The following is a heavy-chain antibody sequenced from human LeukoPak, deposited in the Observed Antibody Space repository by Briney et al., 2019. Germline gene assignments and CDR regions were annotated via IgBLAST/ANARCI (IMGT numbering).Heavy chain of an antibody. CDR1: GFTFSSYS. Sequence: TGGSLRLSCAASGFTFSSYSMNWVRQAPGKGLEWVSYISSSSSTIYYADSVRGRFTISRDNAKNSLYLQMNSLRAEDTAVYYCARARFAVAAHFDYWGQGTLVTVSS. D-gene: IGHD6-19*01. J-gene: IGHJ4*02. CDR2: ISSSSSTI. CDR3: ARARFAVAAHFDY. V-gene: IGHV3-48*04.